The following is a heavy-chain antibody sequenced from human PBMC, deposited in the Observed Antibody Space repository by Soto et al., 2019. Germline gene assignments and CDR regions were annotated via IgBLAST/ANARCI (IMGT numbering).Heavy chain of an antibody. CDR3: AAENYYDGSGYQTLAFDT. V-gene: IGHV1-58*02. D-gene: IGHD3-22*01. Sequence: SVKVSCKASGFTFTSSAMQWVRQARGQRLEWIGWIVVGSGNTNYAQKFQERVTITRDMSTSTAYMELSSLRSEDTAVYYCAAENYYDGSGYQTLAFDTWGQGKMVTAS. CDR1: GFTFTSSA. J-gene: IGHJ3*02. CDR2: IVVGSGNT.